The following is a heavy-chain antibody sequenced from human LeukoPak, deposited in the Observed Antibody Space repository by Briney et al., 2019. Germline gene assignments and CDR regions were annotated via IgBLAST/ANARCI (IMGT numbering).Heavy chain of an antibody. D-gene: IGHD3-3*01. CDR2: ISGSGGST. CDR1: GFTFSSYA. CDR3: AKDLVLRFLEWLPNNWFDP. J-gene: IGHJ5*02. V-gene: IGHV3-23*01. Sequence: GGSLRLSCAASGFTFSSYAMSWVRQAPGKGLEWVSAISGSGGSTHYADSVKGRFTISRDNSKNTLYLQMNSLRAEDTAVYYCAKDLVLRFLEWLPNNWFDPWGQGTLVTVSS.